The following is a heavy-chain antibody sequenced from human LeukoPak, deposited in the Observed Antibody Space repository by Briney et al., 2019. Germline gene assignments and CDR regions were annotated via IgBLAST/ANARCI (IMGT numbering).Heavy chain of an antibody. D-gene: IGHD5-12*01. Sequence: SETLSLTCTVSGSSISNYYWSWIRQPPGKGLEWIGYIYYSGSTNYNPSLKSRVTISVDTSKNQFSLKLSSVTAADTAVYYCAAGVVATIRFPFDYWGQGTLVTVSS. J-gene: IGHJ4*02. CDR2: IYYSGST. CDR1: GSSISNYY. CDR3: AAGVVATIRFPFDY. V-gene: IGHV4-59*01.